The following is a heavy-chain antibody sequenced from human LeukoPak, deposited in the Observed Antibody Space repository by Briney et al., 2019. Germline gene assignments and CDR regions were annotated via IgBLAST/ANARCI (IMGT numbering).Heavy chain of an antibody. CDR3: ARLIPPVYYYDSSAYPPPPWYMDV. CDR1: GGSFSGYY. J-gene: IGHJ6*03. CDR2: INHSGST. V-gene: IGHV4-34*01. Sequence: SETLSLTCAVYGGSFSGYYWSWIRQPPGKGLEWIGEINHSGSTNYNPSLKSRVTISVDTSKNQFSLKLSSVTAADTAVYYCARLIPPVYYYDSSAYPPPPWYMDVWGKGTTVTISS. D-gene: IGHD3-22*01.